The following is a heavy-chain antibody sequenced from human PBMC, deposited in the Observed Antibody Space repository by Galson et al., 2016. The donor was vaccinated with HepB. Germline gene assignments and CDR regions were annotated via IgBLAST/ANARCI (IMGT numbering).Heavy chain of an antibody. Sequence: SVKVSCKASGYTFDSYGISWVRLAPGLGLEWMGWISVYNGATRFAQKFHDRVTMTRDTSTDTAYMELTGLTPDDTAVYYCARGGRWLPFDYWGQGSLVTVSS. CDR3: ARGGRWLPFDY. CDR1: GYTFDSYG. D-gene: IGHD6-19*01. J-gene: IGHJ4*02. V-gene: IGHV1-18*04. CDR2: ISVYNGAT.